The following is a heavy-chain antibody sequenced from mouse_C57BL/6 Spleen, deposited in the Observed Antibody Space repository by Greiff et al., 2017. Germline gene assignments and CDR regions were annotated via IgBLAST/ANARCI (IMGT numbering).Heavy chain of an antibody. D-gene: IGHD4-1*01. J-gene: IGHJ3*01. CDR1: GYTFTDYY. CDR3: ALGGFAY. Sequence: EVQLQQSGPELVKPGASVKISCKASGYTFTDYYMNWVKQSHGKSLEWIGDINPNNGGTSYNQKFKGKATLTVDKSSSTAYMELRSLTSEDSAVYYCALGGFAYWGQGTLVTVSA. CDR2: INPNNGGT. V-gene: IGHV1-26*01.